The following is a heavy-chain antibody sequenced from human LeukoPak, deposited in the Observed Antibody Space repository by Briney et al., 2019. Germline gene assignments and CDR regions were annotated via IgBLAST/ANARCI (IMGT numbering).Heavy chain of an antibody. Sequence: GSLRLSWAASGFTFSSYSMNWVRQAPGKGLEWVSSISSSSSYIYYADSVKGRFTISRDNAENSLYLQMNSLRAEDTAVYYCARHGSYSSSWYFDYWGQGTLVTVSS. V-gene: IGHV3-21*01. CDR1: GFTFSSYS. CDR3: ARHGSYSSSWYFDY. D-gene: IGHD6-13*01. CDR2: ISSSSSYI. J-gene: IGHJ4*02.